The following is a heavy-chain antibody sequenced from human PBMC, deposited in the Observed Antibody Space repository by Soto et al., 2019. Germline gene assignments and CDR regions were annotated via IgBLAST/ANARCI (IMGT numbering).Heavy chain of an antibody. V-gene: IGHV3-21*06. CDR2: ISSGGNTK. CDR3: ARVAY. CDR1: GFTFSRYS. J-gene: IGHJ4*02. Sequence: EVQLVESGGGLVKPGGSLRLSCVASGFTFSRYSINWFRQAPGKGLEWVSSISSGGNTKSYANSVKGRFTISRDNAKNSLYLDMNILSPEHTAVYYCARVAYWGQGALVTVS.